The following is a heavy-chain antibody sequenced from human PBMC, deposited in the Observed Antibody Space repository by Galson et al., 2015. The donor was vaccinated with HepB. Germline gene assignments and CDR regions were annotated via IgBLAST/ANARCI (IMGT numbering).Heavy chain of an antibody. CDR1: GFTFSSYA. CDR2: ISYDGSNK. J-gene: IGHJ4*02. V-gene: IGHV3-30-3*01. Sequence: SLRLSCAASGFTFSSYAMHWVRQAPGKGLEWVAVISYDGSNKYYADSVKGRFTISRDNSKNTLYLQMNSLRAEDTAVYYCARDHNSYGYGYFDYWGQGTLVTVSS. D-gene: IGHD5-18*01. CDR3: ARDHNSYGYGYFDY.